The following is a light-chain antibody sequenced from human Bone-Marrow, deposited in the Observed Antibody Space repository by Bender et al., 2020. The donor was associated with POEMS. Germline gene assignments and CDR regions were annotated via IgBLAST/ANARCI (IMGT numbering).Light chain of an antibody. CDR3: SSYAGTKFYV. CDR1: TSDIGSYTL. J-gene: IGLJ1*01. V-gene: IGLV2-14*02. CDR2: DVS. Sequence: QSALTQPASVSGSPGQSITISCTGTTSDIGSYTLVSWYQQHPGNAPKLMINDVSNRPSGVSNRFSGSRSGNTASLTVSGLQAEDEADYYCSSYAGTKFYVFGSGTKVTVL.